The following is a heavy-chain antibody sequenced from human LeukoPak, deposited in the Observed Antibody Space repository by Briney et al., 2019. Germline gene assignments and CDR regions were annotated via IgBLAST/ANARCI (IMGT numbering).Heavy chain of an antibody. V-gene: IGHV3-7*01. CDR1: RFTFNKYY. J-gene: IGHJ4*02. CDR2: INPDGSEK. CDR3: AKDLRYFDWLSSL. Sequence: GGSLRLSCVASRFTFNKYYMSWVRQAPGKGLQWVANINPDGSEKYYVDSVKGRFTISGDNSKNTLYLQMNSLRAEDTAVYYCAKDLRYFDWLSSLWGQGTLVTVSS. D-gene: IGHD3-9*01.